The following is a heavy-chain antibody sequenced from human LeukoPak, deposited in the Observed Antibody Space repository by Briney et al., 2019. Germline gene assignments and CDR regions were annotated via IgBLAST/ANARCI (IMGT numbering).Heavy chain of an antibody. CDR3: AKAGGKNHFDWLLFPFDY. Sequence: GGSLRLSCAASGFTFSSYGMHWVRQAPGKGLEWVAFIRYDGSNKYYADSVKGRFTISRDNSKNTLYLQMNSLRAEDTAVYYCAKAGGKNHFDWLLFPFDYWGQGTLVTVSS. J-gene: IGHJ4*02. V-gene: IGHV3-30*02. CDR2: IRYDGSNK. D-gene: IGHD3-9*01. CDR1: GFTFSSYG.